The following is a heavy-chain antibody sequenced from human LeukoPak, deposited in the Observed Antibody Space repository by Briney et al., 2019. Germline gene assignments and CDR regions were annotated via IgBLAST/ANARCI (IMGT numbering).Heavy chain of an antibody. Sequence: SETLSLTCTVSGGSINSHYWSWIRQSPGKGLEWIGYIYSNGGTNSNPSLKSRVTISVDTSKNQFYLKLSSVTAADTAVYYCVNQPTHCSPRCYPNYFDPWGQGTLVTVSS. CDR2: IYSNGGT. CDR3: VNQPTHCSPRCYPNYFDP. CDR1: GGSINSHY. J-gene: IGHJ5*02. V-gene: IGHV4-4*09. D-gene: IGHD2-15*01.